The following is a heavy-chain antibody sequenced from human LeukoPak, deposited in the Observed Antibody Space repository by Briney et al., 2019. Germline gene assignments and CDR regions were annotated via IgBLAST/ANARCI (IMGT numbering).Heavy chain of an antibody. CDR1: GFTFSSYA. J-gene: IGHJ4*02. D-gene: IGHD3-22*01. CDR2: ISGSGGST. CDR3: AKGTGFYYDSRGNYFGY. Sequence: GGSLRLSCAASGFTFSSYAMSWVRQAPGKGLEWVSAISGSGGSTYYADSVKGRFTISRDNSKNTLYLQMNSLRAEDTAVYYCAKGTGFYYDSRGNYFGYWGQGTLVTVSS. V-gene: IGHV3-23*01.